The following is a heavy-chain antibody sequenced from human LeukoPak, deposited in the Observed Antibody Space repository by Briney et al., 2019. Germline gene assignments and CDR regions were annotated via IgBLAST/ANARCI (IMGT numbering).Heavy chain of an antibody. CDR3: AKDRRLFYYGMDV. CDR1: GFTFSSYG. J-gene: IGHJ6*02. V-gene: IGHV3-30*02. CDR2: IRYDGSNK. Sequence: GGSLRLSCAASGFTFSSYGMHWVRQAPGKGLEWVAFIRYDGSNKYYADSVKGRFTISRDNSKNTLYLQMNSLRAEDTAVYYCAKDRRLFYYGMDVWSQGTTVTVSS.